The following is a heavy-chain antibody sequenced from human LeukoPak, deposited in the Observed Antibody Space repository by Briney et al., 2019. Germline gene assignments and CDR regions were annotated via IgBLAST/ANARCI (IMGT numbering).Heavy chain of an antibody. V-gene: IGHV3-53*01. D-gene: IGHD6-19*01. J-gene: IGHJ4*02. CDR3: AKPLRGWYDFDY. Sequence: GGSLRLSCAASGFTVSSNYMTWVRQAPGQGLEWVSVIYFGGTTYYADSVKGRFTISRDNSKNTVYLQMNSLRVEDTAVYYCAKPLRGWYDFDYWGQGALVTVSS. CDR1: GFTVSSNY. CDR2: IYFGGTT.